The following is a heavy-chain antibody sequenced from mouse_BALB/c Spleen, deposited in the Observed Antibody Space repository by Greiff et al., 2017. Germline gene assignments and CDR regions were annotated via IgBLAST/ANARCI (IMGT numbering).Heavy chain of an antibody. CDR1: GFTFSSYY. V-gene: IGHV5-6-2*01. CDR3: ARQGTTATRYFDV. J-gene: IGHJ1*01. Sequence: EVKLVESGGGLVKLGGSLKLSCAASGFTFSSYYMSWVRQTPEKRLELVAAINSNGGSTYYPDTVKGRFTISRDNAKNTLYLQMSSLKSEDTALYYCARQGTTATRYFDVWGAGTTVTVSS. D-gene: IGHD1-2*01. CDR2: INSNGGST.